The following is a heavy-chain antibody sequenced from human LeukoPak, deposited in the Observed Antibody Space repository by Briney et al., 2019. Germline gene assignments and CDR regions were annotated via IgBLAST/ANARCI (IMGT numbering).Heavy chain of an antibody. V-gene: IGHV3-9*01. CDR2: ISWNSGSI. J-gene: IGHJ4*02. Sequence: GGSLRLSCAASGFTFDNYAMHWVRQAPGKGLEWGSGISWNSGSIGYADSVKGRFTISRDNAKNSLYLQMNSLRAEDTALYYCAKDQNYDILTGYYDYWGQGTLVTVSS. D-gene: IGHD3-9*01. CDR3: AKDQNYDILTGYYDY. CDR1: GFTFDNYA.